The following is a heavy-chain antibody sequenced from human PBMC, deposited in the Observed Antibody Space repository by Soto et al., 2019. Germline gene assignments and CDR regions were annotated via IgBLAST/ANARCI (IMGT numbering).Heavy chain of an antibody. J-gene: IGHJ4*02. D-gene: IGHD4-4*01. CDR3: AKAVTTVTTTNPPHLDY. Sequence: EVQLLESGGGLVQPGGSLRLSCAASGFTFSSYAMSWVRQAPGKGLEWVSAISGSGGSTYYADSVKGRFTISRDNSKNTLYLQMNSLRAEDTAVYYCAKAVTTVTTTNPPHLDYWGQGTLVTVSS. CDR1: GFTFSSYA. CDR2: ISGSGGST. V-gene: IGHV3-23*01.